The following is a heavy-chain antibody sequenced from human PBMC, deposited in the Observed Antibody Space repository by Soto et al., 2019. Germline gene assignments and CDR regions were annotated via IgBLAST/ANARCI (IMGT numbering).Heavy chain of an antibody. CDR3: AATLDGGSDDVGDYPS. V-gene: IGHV1-58*01. J-gene: IGHJ4*02. Sequence: SAKVSCKGSGLNLSRSSVQWVRQARGQGLEWIGWIVAASGKTDYSQIFQERVTITRDMSTSTAYMELSSLSSEDTAVYYCAATLDGGSDDVGDYPSWGQGTLVAVYS. CDR2: IVAASGKT. D-gene: IGHD2-21*01. CDR1: GLNLSRSS.